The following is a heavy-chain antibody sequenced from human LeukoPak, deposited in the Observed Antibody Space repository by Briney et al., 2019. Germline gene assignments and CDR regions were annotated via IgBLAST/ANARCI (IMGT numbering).Heavy chain of an antibody. CDR3: ATIPNYYDSSGYPNYFDY. J-gene: IGHJ4*02. CDR1: GYTFTGYY. Sequence: GASVKVSCKASGYTFTGYYMHWVRQAPGQGLEWMGWINPNSGGTNYAQKFQGRVTMTRATSISTAYMELSRLRSDDTAVYYCATIPNYYDSSGYPNYFDYWGQGTLVTVSS. V-gene: IGHV1-2*02. D-gene: IGHD3-22*01. CDR2: INPNSGGT.